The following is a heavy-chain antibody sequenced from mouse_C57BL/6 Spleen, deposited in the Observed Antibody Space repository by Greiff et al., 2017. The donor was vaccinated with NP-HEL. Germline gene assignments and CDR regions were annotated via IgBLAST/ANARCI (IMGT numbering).Heavy chain of an antibody. CDR1: GYSFTSYY. CDR2: IYPGSGNT. D-gene: IGHD2-5*01. V-gene: IGHV1-66*01. J-gene: IGHJ4*01. Sequence: VQLQQSGPELVKPGASFPLSFPSSGYSFTSYYIHWVKQRPGQGLEWIGWIYPGSGNTQDKEKFKGKATLTADTSSSTAYMQLSSLTSEDSAVYYCARSGSNYVAMDYWGQGTSVTVSS. CDR3: ARSGSNYVAMDY.